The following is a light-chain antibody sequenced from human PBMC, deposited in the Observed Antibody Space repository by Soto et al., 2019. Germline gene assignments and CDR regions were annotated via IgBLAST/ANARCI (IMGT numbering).Light chain of an antibody. Sequence: QSVLTQPASVSGSPGQSITISCTGTSSDVGGYNYVSWYQQHPGKATKLMIYDVSNRPSGVSNRFSGSKSGNTASLTISGLQAEDEADYYCSSYTSSSTLDFGTGTKVTV. CDR3: SSYTSSSTLD. CDR2: DVS. V-gene: IGLV2-14*01. CDR1: SSDVGGYNY. J-gene: IGLJ1*01.